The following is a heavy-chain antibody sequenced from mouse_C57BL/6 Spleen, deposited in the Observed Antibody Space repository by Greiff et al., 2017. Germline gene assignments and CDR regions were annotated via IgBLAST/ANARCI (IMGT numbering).Heavy chain of an antibody. CDR1: GYAFSSSW. CDR2: IYPGDGDT. Sequence: VKLVESGPELVKPGASVKISCKASGYAFSSSWMNWVKQRPGKGLEWIGRIYPGDGDTNYNGKFKGKATLTADKSSSTAYMQLSSLTSEDSAVYFCARSGSSYDFDVWGTGTTVTVSS. J-gene: IGHJ1*03. D-gene: IGHD1-1*01. CDR3: ARSGSSYDFDV. V-gene: IGHV1-82*01.